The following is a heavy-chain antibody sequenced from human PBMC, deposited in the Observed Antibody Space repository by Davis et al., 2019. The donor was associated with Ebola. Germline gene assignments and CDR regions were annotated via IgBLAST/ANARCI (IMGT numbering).Heavy chain of an antibody. J-gene: IGHJ4*02. Sequence: SLKISCAASGFTFDDYAMHWVRQAPGKGLEWVSGISWNSGSIGYADSVKGRFTISRDNAKNSLYLQMNSLRAEDTAVYYCARDYGFGVPFDYWGQGTLVTVSS. CDR2: ISWNSGSI. D-gene: IGHD3-3*01. CDR1: GFTFDDYA. CDR3: ARDYGFGVPFDY. V-gene: IGHV3-9*01.